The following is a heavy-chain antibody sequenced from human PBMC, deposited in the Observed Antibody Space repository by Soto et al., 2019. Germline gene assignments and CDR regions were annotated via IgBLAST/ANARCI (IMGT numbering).Heavy chain of an antibody. V-gene: IGHV1-18*04. CDR2: INASNGNT. D-gene: IGHD3-22*01. CDR1: GYTFTSYY. J-gene: IGHJ4*02. Sequence: ASVKVSCKASGYTFTSYYMHWVRQAPGQGLEWMGGINASNGNTNYAQKLQGRVTMTTDTSTSTAYMELRSLRSDDTAVYYCARFLDYYDSSGSGYWGQGTLVTVSS. CDR3: ARFLDYYDSSGSGY.